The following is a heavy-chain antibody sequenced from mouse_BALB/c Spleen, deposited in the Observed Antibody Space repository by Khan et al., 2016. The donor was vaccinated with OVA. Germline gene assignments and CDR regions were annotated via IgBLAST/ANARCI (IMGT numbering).Heavy chain of an antibody. J-gene: IGHJ2*01. D-gene: IGHD2-3*01. V-gene: IGHV1S137*01. CDR1: GYIFTDYA. CDR3: ARPAYDGYYDY. Sequence: QVQLKESGPELVRPGVSVKISCKGSGYIFTDYAMHWVKQSHAKSLEWIGLISTYSGNTNYNLKFKGKATMTVDKSSSTAYMELARLTSEDSAIYDCARPAYDGYYDYWGQGTTLTVSS. CDR2: ISTYSGNT.